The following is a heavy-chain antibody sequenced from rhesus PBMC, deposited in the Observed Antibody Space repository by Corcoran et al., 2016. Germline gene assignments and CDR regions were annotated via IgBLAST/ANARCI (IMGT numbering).Heavy chain of an antibody. V-gene: IGHV3S5*01. CDR2: ISNGGGST. J-gene: IGHJ4*01. CDR1: GFTFSSYG. CDR3: AKVSDSGYMYFDY. D-gene: IGHD3-28*01. Sequence: EVQLVESGGGLVQPGGSLRLSCAAYGFTFSSYGMSWVRQAPGKGLEWVSYISNGGGSTYYADSGKCRFTISRDNSKNTLSLQMNSLRAEDTAVYYCAKVSDSGYMYFDYWGQGVLVTVSS.